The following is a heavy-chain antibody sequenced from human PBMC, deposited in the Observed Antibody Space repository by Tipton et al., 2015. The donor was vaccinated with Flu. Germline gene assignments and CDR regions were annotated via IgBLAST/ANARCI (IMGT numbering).Heavy chain of an antibody. J-gene: IGHJ5*02. V-gene: IGHV4-38-2*02. CDR3: AKQDWRIRGVSLFDP. CDR1: NYSITSGFY. D-gene: IGHD3-10*01. Sequence: GLVKPSETLSLTCSVSNYSITSGFYWGWIRQTPVKGLEWIGSIHQSGGTYYNPSLKSRVTLSLDTSKNQLSLKLSSVTAADTAVYYCAKQDWRIRGVSLFDPWGQGTQVTVSS. CDR2: IHQSGGT.